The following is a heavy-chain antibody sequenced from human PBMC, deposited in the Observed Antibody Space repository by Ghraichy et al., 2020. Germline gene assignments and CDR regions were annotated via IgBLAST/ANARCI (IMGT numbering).Heavy chain of an antibody. Sequence: SQTLSLTCAISGDSVSSNSAAWNWIRQSPSRGLEWLGRTYYRSKWYNDYAVSVKSRITINPDTSKNQFSLQLNSVTPEDTAVYYCAREKAIFGVVTYYYYGMDVWGQGTTVTVSS. CDR3: AREKAIFGVVTYYYYGMDV. CDR2: TYYRSKWYN. D-gene: IGHD3-3*01. CDR1: GDSVSSNSAA. J-gene: IGHJ6*02. V-gene: IGHV6-1*01.